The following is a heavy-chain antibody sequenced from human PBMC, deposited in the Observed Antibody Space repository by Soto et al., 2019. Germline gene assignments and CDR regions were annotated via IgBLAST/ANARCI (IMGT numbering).Heavy chain of an antibody. CDR3: ARLTTEYSNTYYGMDV. J-gene: IGHJ6*02. Sequence: ASVKVSCKASGYTFTGNYMHWVRQAPGQGLEWMGWINPNSGGTNYAQKFQGWVTMTRDTSISTAYMELSRLRSDDTAVYYCARLTTEYSNTYYGMDVWGQGTTVTVSS. V-gene: IGHV1-2*04. CDR1: GYTFTGNY. CDR2: INPNSGGT. D-gene: IGHD4-4*01.